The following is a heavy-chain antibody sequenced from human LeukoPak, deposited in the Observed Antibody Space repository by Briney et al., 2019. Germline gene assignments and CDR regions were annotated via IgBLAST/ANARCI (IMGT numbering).Heavy chain of an antibody. CDR1: GGSISSGGYY. CDR2: IYYSGST. D-gene: IGHD6-6*01. V-gene: IGHV4-31*03. Sequence: SQTLSLTCTVSGGSISSGGYYWSWIRQHPGKGLEWIGYIYYSGSTYYNPSLKSRVTISVDTPKNQFSLKLSSVTAADTAVYYCARVRRTGSSGIWFDPWGQGTLVTVSS. J-gene: IGHJ5*02. CDR3: ARVRRTGSSGIWFDP.